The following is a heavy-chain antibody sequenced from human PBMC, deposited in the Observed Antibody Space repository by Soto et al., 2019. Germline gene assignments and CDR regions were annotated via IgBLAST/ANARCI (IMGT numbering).Heavy chain of an antibody. D-gene: IGHD3-10*01. J-gene: IGHJ4*01. CDR3: ARGVTMVRGVIHTPYFDY. CDR2: IYYSGST. Sequence: QVQLQESGPGLVKPSQTLSLTCTVSGCSISSGGYYWSWIRQHPGKGLEWIGYIYYSGSTDYNTSLKNRVTISVDTSKNQFSLKLSSVTAADTDVYYCARGVTMVRGVIHTPYFDYWGHGTLVTVSS. CDR1: GCSISSGGYY. V-gene: IGHV4-31*03.